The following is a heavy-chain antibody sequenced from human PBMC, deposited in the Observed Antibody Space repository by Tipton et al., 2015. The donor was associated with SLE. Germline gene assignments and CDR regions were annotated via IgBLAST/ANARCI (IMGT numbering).Heavy chain of an antibody. D-gene: IGHD5-18*01. CDR2: ITDSGSDS. V-gene: IGHV3-23*01. CDR3: ARRAYSYKFDY. Sequence: SLRLSCAASGFTFSDYAMGWVRQAPGKGLEWFSAITDSGSDSYYADSVKGRFTISRDNSKNTVYLQMNNVRAEDTAVYYCARRAYSYKFDYWGQGTLVTVSS. CDR1: GFTFSDYA. J-gene: IGHJ4*02.